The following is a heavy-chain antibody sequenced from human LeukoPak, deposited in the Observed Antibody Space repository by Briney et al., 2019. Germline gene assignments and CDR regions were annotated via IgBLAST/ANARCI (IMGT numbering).Heavy chain of an antibody. V-gene: IGHV3-23*01. Sequence: PGGSLRLSCAVSGFTFTNFAMMWVRQAPGKGLQWVSSITGDGATYYADSVRGRFMLSRDTSKNTLYLQMNSLRAEDTAVYYCVRDRGYSNFDYWGQGTLVTVSS. CDR2: ITGDGAT. D-gene: IGHD5-12*01. CDR1: GFTFTNFA. CDR3: VRDRGYSNFDY. J-gene: IGHJ4*02.